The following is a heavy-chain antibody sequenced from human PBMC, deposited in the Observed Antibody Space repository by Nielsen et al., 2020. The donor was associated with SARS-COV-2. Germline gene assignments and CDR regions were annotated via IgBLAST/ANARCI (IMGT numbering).Heavy chain of an antibody. D-gene: IGHD5-12*01. Sequence: SVKVSCKASGGTFSTHSISWVRQAPGQGPEWMGRIIPMVDIRDYAQSFQGRVTITADKSTYTAYMELSSLSSEDTALYYCARSATNLIYWYFDLWGRGTLVTVSS. V-gene: IGHV1-69*02. CDR2: IIPMVDIR. CDR3: ARSATNLIYWYFDL. CDR1: GGTFSTHS. J-gene: IGHJ2*01.